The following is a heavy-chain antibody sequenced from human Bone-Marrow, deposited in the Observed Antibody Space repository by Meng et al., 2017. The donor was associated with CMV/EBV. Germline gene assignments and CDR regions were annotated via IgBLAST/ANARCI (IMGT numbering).Heavy chain of an antibody. CDR3: ARDSRLGVAYYYYGMDV. Sequence: GESLKISCAASGFTFSDYYMSWIRQAPGKGLEWVSYISSSGSAVYYADSVKGRFTISRDNAKNSLYLQMNSVGAGDTALYYCARDSRLGVAYYYYGMDVWGQGTTVTVSS. J-gene: IGHJ6*02. V-gene: IGHV3-11*01. CDR1: GFTFSDYY. CDR2: ISSSGSAV. D-gene: IGHD2-15*01.